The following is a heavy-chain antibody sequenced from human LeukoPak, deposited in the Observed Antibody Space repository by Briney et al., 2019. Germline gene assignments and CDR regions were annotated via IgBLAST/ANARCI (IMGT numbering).Heavy chain of an antibody. V-gene: IGHV3-7*01. D-gene: IGHD2-2*01. J-gene: IGHJ4*02. CDR2: IKQDGSEK. CDR1: GFTFSSYW. CDR3: AAVRSTWYLDN. Sequence: GGSLRLSCAASGFTFSSYWMSWVRQAPGKGLEWVANIKQDGSEKYYVDSVKGRFTISRDNAKNSLYLQMNSLRAEDTAVYYCAAVRSTWYLDNWGQGTLVTVSS.